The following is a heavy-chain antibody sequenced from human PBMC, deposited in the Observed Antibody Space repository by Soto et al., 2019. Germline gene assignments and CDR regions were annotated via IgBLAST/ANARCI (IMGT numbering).Heavy chain of an antibody. CDR3: AKDLTGATCA. D-gene: IGHD7-27*01. Sequence: EVQVLESGGELVQPGGSLRLSCTTSGFTFSNYAFNWVRQAPGRGLEWVSAIDTSGNTYYTDSVKGRFTIPRDISKDTGFLQMNSLGGEDTAVYFCAKDLTGATCAWGQGTLGTVSS. CDR1: GFTFSNYA. V-gene: IGHV3-23*01. CDR2: IDTSGNT. J-gene: IGHJ5*02.